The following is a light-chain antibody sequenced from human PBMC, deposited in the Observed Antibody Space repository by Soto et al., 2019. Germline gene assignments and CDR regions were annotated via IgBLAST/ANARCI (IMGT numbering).Light chain of an antibody. CDR2: KGS. V-gene: IGKV1-5*03. Sequence: DIQMTQSPSTLSASVGDRVTITCRATQSISSWLAWYQQRPGKAPKLLIYKGSSLASGVPSRFSGSESGTEYTLTITSLQPDDFATYCCQQYNSYLRSFGQGTKLEI. J-gene: IGKJ2*01. CDR3: QQYNSYLRS. CDR1: QSISSW.